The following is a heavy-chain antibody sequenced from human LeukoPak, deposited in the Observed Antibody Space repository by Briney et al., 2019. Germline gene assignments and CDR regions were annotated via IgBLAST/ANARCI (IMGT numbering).Heavy chain of an antibody. V-gene: IGHV4-59*12. Sequence: SEALSLTCTVSGGSISSYYWSWIRQPPGKGLEWIGYTYNSGSSSYSPSFKSRVTISTDTPRNQFFLRLTSVTAADTAVYYCAGYYGSGQWDNWGQGTLVTVSS. CDR2: TYNSGSS. CDR3: AGYYGSGQWDN. J-gene: IGHJ4*02. CDR1: GGSISSYY. D-gene: IGHD3-10*01.